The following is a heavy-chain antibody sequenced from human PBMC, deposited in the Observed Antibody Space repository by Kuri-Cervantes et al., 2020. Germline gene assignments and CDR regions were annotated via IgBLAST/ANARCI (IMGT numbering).Heavy chain of an antibody. Sequence: SETLSLTCTVSGDSIYTSTYYWSWIRQPPGKGLEWIGEINHSGSTNYNPSLKSRVTISVDTSKNQFSLKLSSVTAADTAVYYCARATVAFDYWGQGTLVTVSS. D-gene: IGHD4-23*01. CDR2: INHSGST. CDR1: GDSIYTSTYY. V-gene: IGHV4-39*07. J-gene: IGHJ4*02. CDR3: ARATVAFDY.